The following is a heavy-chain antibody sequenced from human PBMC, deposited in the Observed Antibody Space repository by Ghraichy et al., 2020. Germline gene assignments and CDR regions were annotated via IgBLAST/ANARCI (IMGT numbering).Heavy chain of an antibody. CDR1: GGSISSGGYY. CDR2: IYYSGST. D-gene: IGHD3-9*01. V-gene: IGHV4-31*03. CDR3: ASGTYQRYFDWLSIPFDY. J-gene: IGHJ4*02. Sequence: SETLSLTCTVSGGSISSGGYYWSWIRQHPGKGLEWIGYIYYSGSTYYNPSLKSRVTISVDTSKNQFSLKLSSVTAADTAVYYCASGTYQRYFDWLSIPFDYWGQGTLVTVSS.